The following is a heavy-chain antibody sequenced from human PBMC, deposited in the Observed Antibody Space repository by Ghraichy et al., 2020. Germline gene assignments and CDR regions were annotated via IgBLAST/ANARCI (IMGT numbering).Heavy chain of an antibody. Sequence: GESLRLSCAASGFTFSSYAMSWVRQAPGKGLEWVSAISGSGGSTYYADSVKGRLTISRDNSKNTLYLQMNSLRAEDTAVYYCAKDRGITFGGVMVYWGQGTLVTVSS. D-gene: IGHD3-16*01. V-gene: IGHV3-23*01. CDR1: GFTFSSYA. CDR3: AKDRGITFGGVMVY. J-gene: IGHJ4*02. CDR2: ISGSGGST.